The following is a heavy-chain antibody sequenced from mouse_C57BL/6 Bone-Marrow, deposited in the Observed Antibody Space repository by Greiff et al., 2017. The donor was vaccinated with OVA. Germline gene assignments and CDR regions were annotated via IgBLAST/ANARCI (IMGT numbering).Heavy chain of an antibody. V-gene: IGHV1-55*01. CDR3: ARPYYDYDRGYYFDY. J-gene: IGHJ2*01. CDR1: GYTFTSYW. D-gene: IGHD2-4*01. Sequence: QVQLQQPGAELVKPGASVKMSCKASGYTFTSYWITWVKQRPGQGLEWIGDIYPGSGSTNYNEKFKSKATLTVDTSSSTAYMQLSSLTSEDSAVYYYARPYYDYDRGYYFDYWGQGTTLTVSS. CDR2: IYPGSGST.